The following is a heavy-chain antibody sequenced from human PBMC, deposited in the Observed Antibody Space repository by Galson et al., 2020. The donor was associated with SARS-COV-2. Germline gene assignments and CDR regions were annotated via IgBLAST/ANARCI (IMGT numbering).Heavy chain of an antibody. CDR3: ARFRTVGLSVRQWLGFDY. Sequence: SETLSLTCTVSGGSISSGGYYWSWIRQHPGKGLEWIGYIYYSGSTYYNPSLKSRVTISVDTSKNQFSLKLSSVTAADTAVYYCARFRTVGLSVRQWLGFDYWGQGTLVTVSS. D-gene: IGHD6-19*01. CDR1: GGSISSGGYY. CDR2: IYYSGST. J-gene: IGHJ4*02. V-gene: IGHV4-31*03.